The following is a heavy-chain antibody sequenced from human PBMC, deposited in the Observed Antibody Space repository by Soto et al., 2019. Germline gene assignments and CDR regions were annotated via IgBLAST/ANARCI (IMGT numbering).Heavy chain of an antibody. Sequence: QVQLVQSGAEVKKPGASVKVSCKASGYTFTSYAMHWVRQAPGQRLEWMGWINAGNGNTKYSQKFQGRVTTTRDTSASTAYLELSSLRSEDTSVYYCARSTGLAGDYWGQGTLVTVSS. CDR2: INAGNGNT. J-gene: IGHJ4*02. V-gene: IGHV1-3*01. CDR1: GYTFTSYA. CDR3: ARSTGLAGDY.